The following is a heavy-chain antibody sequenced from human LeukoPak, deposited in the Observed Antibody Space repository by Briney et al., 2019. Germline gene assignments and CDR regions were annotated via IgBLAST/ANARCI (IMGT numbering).Heavy chain of an antibody. D-gene: IGHD2-2*01. Sequence: SQTLSLTCAISGDSVSSNSVTCHWIRQSPSRGLEWLGRTYYRSTWYNDYAVSVRGRITVNPDTSKNQFSLHLNSVTPEDTAVYYCARRLTQYDCFDPWGQGILVTVSS. CDR3: ARRLTQYDCFDP. J-gene: IGHJ5*02. V-gene: IGHV6-1*01. CDR2: TYYRSTWYN. CDR1: GDSVSSNSVT.